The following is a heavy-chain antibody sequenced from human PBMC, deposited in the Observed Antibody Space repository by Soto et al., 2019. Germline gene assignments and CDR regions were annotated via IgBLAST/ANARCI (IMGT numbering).Heavy chain of an antibody. Sequence: AGGSLRLSCAASGFTFSSYSMNWVRQAPGKGLEWVSSISSSSSYIYYADSVKGRFTISRDNAKNSLYLQMNSLRAADTAVYYCARDLGYCTNGVCYTRYGMDVWGQGTTVTVSS. CDR3: ARDLGYCTNGVCYTRYGMDV. V-gene: IGHV3-21*01. D-gene: IGHD2-8*01. CDR2: ISSSSSYI. CDR1: GFTFSSYS. J-gene: IGHJ6*02.